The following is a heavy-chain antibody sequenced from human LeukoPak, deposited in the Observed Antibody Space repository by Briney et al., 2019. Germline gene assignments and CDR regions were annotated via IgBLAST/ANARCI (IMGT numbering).Heavy chain of an antibody. CDR1: GYTFTDYY. Sequence: ATVKISCKVSGYTFTDYYMHWVQQAPGKGLEWMGLVDPEDGETIYAEKFQGRVTITADTSTDTAYMELSSLRSEDTAVYYCATDRYDFWRGYNRFDYWGQGTLVTVSS. CDR2: VDPEDGET. D-gene: IGHD3-3*01. J-gene: IGHJ4*02. CDR3: ATDRYDFWRGYNRFDY. V-gene: IGHV1-69-2*01.